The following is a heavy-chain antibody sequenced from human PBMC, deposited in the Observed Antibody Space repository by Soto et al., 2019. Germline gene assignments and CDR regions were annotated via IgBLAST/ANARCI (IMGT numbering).Heavy chain of an antibody. Sequence: EVQLVESGGDLVQPGGSLRLSCAASGFTFSDYWMHWVRQVPGKELVWVSRINTDGSGTSYADFVKGRFTISRDNAKNTLYLQMHSLSAADTAVYYCATLQLAGPDYGGQGTLVTVSS. D-gene: IGHD6-19*01. J-gene: IGHJ4*02. CDR1: GFTFSDYW. CDR2: INTDGSGT. V-gene: IGHV3-74*01. CDR3: ATLQLAGPDY.